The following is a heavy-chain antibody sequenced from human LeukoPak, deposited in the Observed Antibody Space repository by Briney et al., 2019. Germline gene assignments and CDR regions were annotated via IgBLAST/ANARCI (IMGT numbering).Heavy chain of an antibody. J-gene: IGHJ2*01. D-gene: IGHD5-24*01. CDR3: ASQRAGGYNYWYFDV. CDR2: KFYFGRT. CDR1: GGSISSGSYY. Sequence: SETLSLTCTVSGGSISSGSYYWGWIRQPPGKGLEWIGSKFYFGRTYHNPSLTSRVTTSIDGSRNQFSLNLTSVTAADTAVYYCASQRAGGYNYWYFDVWGRGTLVTVSS. V-gene: IGHV4-39*01.